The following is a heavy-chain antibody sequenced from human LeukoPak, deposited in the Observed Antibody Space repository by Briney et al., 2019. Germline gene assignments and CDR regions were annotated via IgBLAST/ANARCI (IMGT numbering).Heavy chain of an antibody. CDR2: ISHSGGT. V-gene: IGHV4-34*01. CDR1: GASLSGYY. D-gene: IGHD6-6*01. Sequence: SETLSLTCAVYGASLSGYYWSWIRQPPGKGLEWIGEISHSGGTSYNPSLKSRVVISADASRKQFSLNLSSVTAADMAVYYCAILSSSRPDFWGQGTLVTVSS. J-gene: IGHJ4*02. CDR3: AILSSSRPDF.